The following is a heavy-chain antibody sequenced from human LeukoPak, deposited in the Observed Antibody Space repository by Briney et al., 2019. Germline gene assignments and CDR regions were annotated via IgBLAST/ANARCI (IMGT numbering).Heavy chain of an antibody. D-gene: IGHD3-22*01. CDR2: IYTSGST. J-gene: IGHJ5*02. CDR3: ASSGYTMSGWFDP. Sequence: SETLSLTCTVSGGSISSSSYYWGWIRQPPGKGLEWIGRIYTSGSTNYNPSLKSRVTISVDTSKNQFSLKLSSVTAADTAVYYCASSGYTMSGWFDPWGQGTLVTVSS. V-gene: IGHV4-39*07. CDR1: GGSISSSSYY.